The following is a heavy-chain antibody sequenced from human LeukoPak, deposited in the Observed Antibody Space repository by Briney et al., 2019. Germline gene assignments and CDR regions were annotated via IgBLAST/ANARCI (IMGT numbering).Heavy chain of an antibody. Sequence: AGGSLRLSCAASGFTFNRSWMTWVRQAPGKGLEWVANIKQDESEKYYANSAKGRLTISRDNAKNSLYLQMNSLRAEDTAVYYCARTPNWGSPWGFLDYWGQGTLVTVSS. CDR2: IKQDESEK. D-gene: IGHD7-27*01. CDR3: ARTPNWGSPWGFLDY. J-gene: IGHJ4*02. CDR1: GFTFNRSW. V-gene: IGHV3-7*01.